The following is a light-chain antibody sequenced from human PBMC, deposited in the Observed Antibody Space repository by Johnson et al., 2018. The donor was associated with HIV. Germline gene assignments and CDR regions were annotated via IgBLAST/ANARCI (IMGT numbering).Light chain of an antibody. CDR1: SSNIGNNY. J-gene: IGLJ1*01. V-gene: IGLV1-51*02. Sequence: QSVLTQPPSVSAAPGQNVNISCSGGSSNIGNNYVSWYQQFPGTAPKLLIYENNKRPSGTPDRFSGSKSATSATLGITGLQTGDEADYYCGTWETSLSAGLLYVFGPGTKVTVL. CDR2: ENN. CDR3: GTWETSLSAGLLYV.